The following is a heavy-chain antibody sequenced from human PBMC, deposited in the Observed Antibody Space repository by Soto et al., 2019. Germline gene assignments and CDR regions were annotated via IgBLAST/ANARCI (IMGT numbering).Heavy chain of an antibody. CDR2: ISAYNGNT. Sequence: QVQLVQSGAEVKKPGASVKVSCKASGYTFTSYGISWVRQAPGQGLEWMGWISAYNGNTNYAQKLQGRVTITTDTSTSTAYMELRSLTSDDTAVYYCARDKGLERSSGYYYAMDVWGQGTTVTVSS. D-gene: IGHD6-13*01. CDR1: GYTFTSYG. CDR3: ARDKGLERSSGYYYAMDV. V-gene: IGHV1-18*01. J-gene: IGHJ6*02.